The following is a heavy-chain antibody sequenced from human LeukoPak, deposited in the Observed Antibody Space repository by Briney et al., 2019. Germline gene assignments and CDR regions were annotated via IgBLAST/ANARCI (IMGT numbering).Heavy chain of an antibody. CDR2: VSWDGGST. CDR3: ATGGDTVMVGFDY. V-gene: IGHV3-43*01. CDR1: GFTFDDYN. Sequence: GGSLRLSCAASGFTFDDYNMHWVRQVPGKGLEWVSLVSWDGGSTYYADSVKGRFIISRDNSKNSLYLQMNSLRTEDSALYYCATGGDTVMVGFDYWGQGTLVTVSS. D-gene: IGHD5-18*01. J-gene: IGHJ4*02.